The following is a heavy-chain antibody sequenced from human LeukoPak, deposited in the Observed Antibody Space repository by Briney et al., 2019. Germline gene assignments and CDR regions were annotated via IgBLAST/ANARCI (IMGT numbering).Heavy chain of an antibody. D-gene: IGHD3-22*01. CDR3: ARPRATDYYDSSGYYSYYFDY. CDR1: GGSVSSSSYY. V-gene: IGHV4-39*01. CDR2: IYYSGST. J-gene: IGHJ4*02. Sequence: SETLSLTCTVSGGSVSSSSYYWGWIRQPPGKGLEWIVSIYYSGSTYYNPSLKSRFTISVDTSKNQFSLKLSSVTAADTAVYYCARPRATDYYDSSGYYSYYFDYWGQGTLVTVSS.